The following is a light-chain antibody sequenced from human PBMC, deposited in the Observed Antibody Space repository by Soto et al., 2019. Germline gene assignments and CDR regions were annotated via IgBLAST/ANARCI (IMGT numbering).Light chain of an antibody. Sequence: DIQLTQSPSSLSASVVDRVTITCRASQSISFWLAWYQQKPGKDPKPLIYKASSLESGVPSRFSGSGSGTEFTLTISSLQPDDFATYYCKQYNSYSWTFGQGTKVDI. CDR2: KAS. J-gene: IGKJ1*01. CDR1: QSISFW. V-gene: IGKV1-5*03. CDR3: KQYNSYSWT.